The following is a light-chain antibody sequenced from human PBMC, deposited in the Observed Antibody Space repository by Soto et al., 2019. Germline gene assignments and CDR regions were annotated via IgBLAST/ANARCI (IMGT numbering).Light chain of an antibody. CDR3: QQYGSSPYT. J-gene: IGKJ2*01. V-gene: IGKV3-20*01. CDR2: GAS. CDR1: ESVGSNY. Sequence: EILLTQSPGTLSLSPGEGATLSCRASESVGSNYLAWHQQKPGQAPRLVIYGASSRATGIPDRFSGSGSGTDFTLTISRLEPEDFAVYYWQQYGSSPYTFGQGTKLELK.